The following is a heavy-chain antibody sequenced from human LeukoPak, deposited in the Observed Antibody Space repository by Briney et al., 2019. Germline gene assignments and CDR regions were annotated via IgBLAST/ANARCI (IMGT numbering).Heavy chain of an antibody. CDR1: GGSFSGYY. D-gene: IGHD3-10*01. V-gene: IGHV4-34*01. CDR3: ARLWFGELVTDS. J-gene: IGHJ4*02. Sequence: SETLSLTCAVYGGSFSGYYWSWIRQPPGKGLEWIGEINHSGSTKYNPSLKSRVTISVDTSKNQFSLQLRSVTAADTAVYYCARLWFGELVTDSWGQGTLVTVSS. CDR2: INHSGST.